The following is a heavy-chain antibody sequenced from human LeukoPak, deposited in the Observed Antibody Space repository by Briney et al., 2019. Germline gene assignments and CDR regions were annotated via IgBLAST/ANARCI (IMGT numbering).Heavy chain of an antibody. Sequence: GGSLRLSCAASGFTFSSYGMHWVRQAPGKGLEWVAVIWYDGSNKYYADSVKGRFTISRDNSKNTLYLQMNSLRAEDTAVYYCAREDYGAALDYWGQGTLVTVSS. CDR2: IWYDGSNK. V-gene: IGHV3-33*01. CDR3: AREDYGAALDY. CDR1: GFTFSSYG. D-gene: IGHD4-17*01. J-gene: IGHJ4*02.